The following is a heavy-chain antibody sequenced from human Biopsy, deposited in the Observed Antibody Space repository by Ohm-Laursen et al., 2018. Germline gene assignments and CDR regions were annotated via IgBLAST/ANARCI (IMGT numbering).Heavy chain of an antibody. J-gene: IGHJ6*02. CDR2: ISSRSSDI. CDR1: GFTFDDYA. D-gene: IGHD2-2*01. V-gene: IGHV3-21*01. Sequence: SLRLSCTASGFTFDDYAMHWVRQAPGEGLEWVSSISSRSSDIYYADSVKGRFTISRDNAKNSLFLHMNSLRAEDTAVYYCARESALKWYQSLSDFNGMDVWGQGTTVTVSS. CDR3: ARESALKWYQSLSDFNGMDV.